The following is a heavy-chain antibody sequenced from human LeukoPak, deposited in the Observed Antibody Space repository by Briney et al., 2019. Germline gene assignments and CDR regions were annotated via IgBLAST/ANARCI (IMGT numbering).Heavy chain of an antibody. CDR2: IKSKTDGGTT. V-gene: IGHV3-15*01. Sequence: PGGSLRLSCAASGFTFSKAWMTWVRQAPGKGLEWVGRIKSKTDGGTTDYAAPVKGKFTISRDDSKNTLFLQMNSLKTEDTATYYCTTPKYSGYDFYFWGQGTLVTVSS. D-gene: IGHD5-12*01. CDR3: TTPKYSGYDFYF. CDR1: GFTFSKAW. J-gene: IGHJ4*02.